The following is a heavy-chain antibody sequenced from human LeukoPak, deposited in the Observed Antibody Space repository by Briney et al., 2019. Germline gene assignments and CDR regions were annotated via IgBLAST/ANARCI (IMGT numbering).Heavy chain of an antibody. CDR2: IYYSGST. V-gene: IGHV4-31*03. CDR1: GGSISSGGYY. J-gene: IGHJ6*03. Sequence: SETLSLTCTASGGSISSGGYYWSWIRQHPGKGLEWIGYIYYSGSTYYNPSLKSRVTISVDTSKNQFSLKLSSVTAADTAVYYCARSKRTLGHYYYMDVWGKGTTVTVSS. D-gene: IGHD3/OR15-3a*01. CDR3: ARSKRTLGHYYYMDV.